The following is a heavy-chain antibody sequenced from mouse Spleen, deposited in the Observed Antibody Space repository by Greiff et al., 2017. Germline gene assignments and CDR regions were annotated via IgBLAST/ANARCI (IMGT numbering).Heavy chain of an antibody. D-gene: IGHD3-3*01. CDR3: ARKGTGLFDY. Sequence: EVQRVESGPGLVKPSQSLSLTCSVTGYSITSGYYWNWIRQFPGNKLEWMGYISYDGSNNYNPSLKNRISITRDTSKNQFFLKLNSVTTEDTATYYCARKGTGLFDYWGQGTTLTVSS. V-gene: IGHV3-6*01. CDR1: GYSITSGYY. CDR2: ISYDGSN. J-gene: IGHJ2*01.